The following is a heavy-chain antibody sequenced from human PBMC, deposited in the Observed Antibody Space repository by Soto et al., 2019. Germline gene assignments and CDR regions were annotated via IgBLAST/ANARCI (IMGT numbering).Heavy chain of an antibody. V-gene: IGHV3-30*18. J-gene: IGHJ3*01. D-gene: IGHD2-15*01. CDR1: GFSFSDSG. CDR2: ISYDGSNK. Sequence: QVHLVESGGGVVQPGRSLRLSCVASGFSFSDSGMHWVRQAPGKGLEWVAAISYDGSNKYYADSVNDRFTISRDNSKNTLSLQMKSLRAEDKAVYYCAKSVRYCIGSSCSPEAFDVWGHGTLVSVSS. CDR3: AKSVRYCIGSSCSPEAFDV.